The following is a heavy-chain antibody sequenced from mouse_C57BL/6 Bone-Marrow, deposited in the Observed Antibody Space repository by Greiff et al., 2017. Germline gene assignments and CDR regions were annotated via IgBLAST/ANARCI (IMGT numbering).Heavy chain of an antibody. J-gene: IGHJ1*03. V-gene: IGHV1-55*01. D-gene: IGHD2-5*01. CDR2: IYPGSGST. Sequence: QVQLQQSGAELVKPGASVKMSCKASGYTFTSYWITWVKQRPGQGLEWIGDIYPGSGSTNYNEKFKSKATLTVDTSSSTAYMQLRSLTSEDSAVYDCARPYYSNYWYFDVWGTGTTVTVSS. CDR1: GYTFTSYW. CDR3: ARPYYSNYWYFDV.